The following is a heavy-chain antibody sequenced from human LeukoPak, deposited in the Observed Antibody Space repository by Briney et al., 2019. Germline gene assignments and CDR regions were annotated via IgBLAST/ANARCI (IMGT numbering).Heavy chain of an antibody. J-gene: IGHJ4*02. CDR3: AGDRGVGFGPYFDY. CDR1: GGSISSYY. D-gene: IGHD3-10*01. CDR2: IYYSGST. Sequence: SETLSLTCTVSGGSISSYYWSWIRQPPGKGLEWIGYIYYSGSTNYNPSLKSRVTISVDTSKNQFSLKLSSVTAADTAVYYCAGDRGVGFGPYFDYWGQGTLVTVSS. V-gene: IGHV4-59*01.